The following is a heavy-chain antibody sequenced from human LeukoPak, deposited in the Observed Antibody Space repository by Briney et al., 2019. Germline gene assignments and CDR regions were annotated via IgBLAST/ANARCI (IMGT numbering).Heavy chain of an antibody. CDR3: ARDLDWLLFDY. J-gene: IGHJ4*02. CDR2: VKYDGSTT. D-gene: IGHD3-9*01. Sequence: GGSLRLSCAASGFTFSAYWMHSVRQAPRRGLFRVSRVKYDGSTTTYADSVKGRFTISRDNAKNILYLQMNSLRVEDTAVYYCARDLDWLLFDYWGQGTLVTVSS. V-gene: IGHV3-74*01. CDR1: GFTFSAYW.